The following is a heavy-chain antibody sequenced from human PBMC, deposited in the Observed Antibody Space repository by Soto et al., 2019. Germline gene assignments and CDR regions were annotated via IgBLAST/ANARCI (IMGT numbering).Heavy chain of an antibody. J-gene: IGHJ1*01. D-gene: IGHD3-10*01. V-gene: IGHV3-66*01. CDR2: FYSGGDT. Sequence: EVQLVESGGGLVQPGGSLRLSCAASGFTVTSNSMSWVRQAPGKGLEWVSVFYSGGDTYYSDSVKGRFTISRDNSKNTVYLQMNSLRAEDTAVYYCARATAPLRGYFQHWGQGTLVTVSS. CDR1: GFTVTSNS. CDR3: ARATAPLRGYFQH.